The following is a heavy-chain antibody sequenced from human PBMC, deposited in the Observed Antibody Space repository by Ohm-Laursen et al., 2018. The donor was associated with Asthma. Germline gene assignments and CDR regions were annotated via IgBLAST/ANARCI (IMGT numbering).Heavy chain of an antibody. CDR3: ARRDFSGGDTNAAFDI. Sequence: SLRLSCTASGFTFSPYSMNWVRQAPGKGLEWVSYISKSTRTTNYANSVKGRFTISKDNSKNTLFLQMNSLRPDDTAVYYCARRDFSGGDTNAAFDIWGQGTMVAVSS. CDR2: ISKSTRTT. D-gene: IGHD2-21*02. V-gene: IGHV3-48*01. CDR1: GFTFSPYS. J-gene: IGHJ3*02.